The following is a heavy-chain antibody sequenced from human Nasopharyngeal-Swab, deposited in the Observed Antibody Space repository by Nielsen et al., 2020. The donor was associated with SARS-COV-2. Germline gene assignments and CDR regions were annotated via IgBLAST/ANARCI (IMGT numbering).Heavy chain of an antibody. CDR2: FDPEDGET. D-gene: IGHD3-22*01. Sequence: ASVKVSCKVSGYTLTELSMHWVRQAPGKGLEWMGGFDPEDGETNYAQKFQGRVTITADESTSTAYMELRSLRSDDTAVYYCARDPPYYDSSAPWGFDYWGQGTLVTVSS. CDR3: ARDPPYYDSSAPWGFDY. J-gene: IGHJ4*02. CDR1: GYTLTELS. V-gene: IGHV1-24*01.